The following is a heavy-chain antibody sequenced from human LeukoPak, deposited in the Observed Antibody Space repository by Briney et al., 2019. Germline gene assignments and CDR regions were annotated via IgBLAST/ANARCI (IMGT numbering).Heavy chain of an antibody. CDR1: GGTFSSYA. CDR3: ATLLGYCSSTSCYTDY. CDR2: IIPIFGTA. D-gene: IGHD2-2*02. J-gene: IGHJ4*02. V-gene: IGHV1-69*05. Sequence: SVKVSCKASGGTFSSYAISWVRQAPGQGLEWMGGIIPIFGTANYAQKFQGRVTITTDESTSTAYMELCSLRSEDTAVYYCATLLGYCSSTSCYTDYWGQGTLVTVSS.